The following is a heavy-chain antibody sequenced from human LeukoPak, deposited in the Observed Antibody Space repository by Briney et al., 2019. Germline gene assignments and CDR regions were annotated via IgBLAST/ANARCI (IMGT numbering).Heavy chain of an antibody. CDR1: GGSISSGGYS. V-gene: IGHV4-30-2*01. CDR2: IYHSGST. CDR3: ARSPYYYGSGTHFDY. D-gene: IGHD3-10*01. J-gene: IGHJ4*02. Sequence: PSQTLSLTCAVSGGSISSGGYSWSWIRQPPGKGLEWIGYIYHSGSTYYNPSLKSRVTISVDRSKNQFSLKLSSVTAADMAVYYCARSPYYYGSGTHFDYWGQGTLVTVSS.